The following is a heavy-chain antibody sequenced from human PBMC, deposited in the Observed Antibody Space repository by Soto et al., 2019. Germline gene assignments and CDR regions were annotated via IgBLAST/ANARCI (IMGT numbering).Heavy chain of an antibody. CDR3: TREMVRGMDV. Sequence: EVQLVESGGGLVQPGGSLRLSCAASGFTVSSNYMSWVRQAPGKGLEWVSVIYRGGSTYYADSVKGRFTISRDNSKNTRYLQMNSLRAEETAVYYCTREMVRGMDVWGQGTTVTVSS. V-gene: IGHV3-66*01. J-gene: IGHJ6*01. CDR1: GFTVSSNY. D-gene: IGHD2-8*01. CDR2: IYRGGST.